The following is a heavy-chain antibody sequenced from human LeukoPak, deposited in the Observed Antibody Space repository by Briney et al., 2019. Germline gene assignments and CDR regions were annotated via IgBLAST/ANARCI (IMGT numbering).Heavy chain of an antibody. CDR1: GFTVSRNY. Sequence: GGSLRLPCAASGFTVSRNYMSWVRQAPGKGLEWVSLTYIDGSTSYTESVKGRFTISRDNSKNTLSLQPNSLRAEDTAVYYCARDGGASTKEPTGGYYYYGMDVWAKGPRSPSS. CDR2: TYIDGST. D-gene: IGHD1-1*01. J-gene: IGHJ6*02. CDR3: ARDGGASTKEPTGGYYYYGMDV. V-gene: IGHV3-53*01.